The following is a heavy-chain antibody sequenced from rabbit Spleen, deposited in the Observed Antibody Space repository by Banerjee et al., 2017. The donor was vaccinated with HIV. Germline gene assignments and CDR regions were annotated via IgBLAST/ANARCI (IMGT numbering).Heavy chain of an antibody. V-gene: IGHV1S45*01. CDR3: ARDAGRGDYIDGVFNL. CDR1: GVSFSDKDV. D-gene: IGHD8-1*01. CDR2: INIVTGKS. Sequence: EQLEESGGGLVQPEGSLTLTCKASGVSFSDKDVMCWVRQAPGKGLEWIACINIVTGKSVYASWAKGRFVMSRTSSTTVTLQMTSLTAADTATYFCARDAGRGDYIDGVFNLWGPGTLVTVS. J-gene: IGHJ4*01.